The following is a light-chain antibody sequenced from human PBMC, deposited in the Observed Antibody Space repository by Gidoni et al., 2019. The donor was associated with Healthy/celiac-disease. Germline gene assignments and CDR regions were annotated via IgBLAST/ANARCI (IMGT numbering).Light chain of an antibody. CDR1: QSISSY. CDR2: AAS. Sequence: DIQLTQSPSSLSASVGDRVTITCRASQSISSYLNCYQQKPGKAPKLLIYAASSLQSGVPSRFSGSGYGTDCTLTIRSLQPEDVATYYCQQSYSTPRTFGQGTKVEIK. V-gene: IGKV1-39*01. J-gene: IGKJ1*01. CDR3: QQSYSTPRT.